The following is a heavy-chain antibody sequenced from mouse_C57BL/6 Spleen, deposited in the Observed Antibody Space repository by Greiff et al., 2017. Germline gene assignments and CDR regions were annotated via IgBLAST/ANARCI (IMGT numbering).Heavy chain of an antibody. CDR1: GYSITSGYY. V-gene: IGHV3-6*01. J-gene: IGHJ1*03. Sequence: EVQLQESGPGLVKPSQSLSLTCSVTGYSITSGYYWHWIRQFPGNKLEWMGYISYDGSNNYNPSLKNRISITRDTSKNQFFLKLNSVTTEDTATYYCARGHYGRGYFDVWGTGTTVTVSS. D-gene: IGHD1-1*01. CDR3: ARGHYGRGYFDV. CDR2: ISYDGSN.